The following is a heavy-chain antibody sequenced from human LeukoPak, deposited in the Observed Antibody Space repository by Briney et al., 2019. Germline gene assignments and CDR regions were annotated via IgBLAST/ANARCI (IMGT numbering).Heavy chain of an antibody. J-gene: IGHJ4*02. Sequence: SVKVSCKASGGTFISYAISWVRQAPGQGLEWMGGIIPIFGTANYAQKFQGRVTITADESTSTAYMELSSLRSEDTAVYYCARSHAARLSEAFDYWGQGTLVTVSS. CDR1: GGTFISYA. CDR3: ARSHAARLSEAFDY. D-gene: IGHD6-25*01. CDR2: IIPIFGTA. V-gene: IGHV1-69*01.